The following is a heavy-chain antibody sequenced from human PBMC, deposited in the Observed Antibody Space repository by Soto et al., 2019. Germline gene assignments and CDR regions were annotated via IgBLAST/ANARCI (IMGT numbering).Heavy chain of an antibody. CDR3: ARVNIVSTVHAWDYYYGMDV. J-gene: IGHJ6*02. Sequence: GGSLRLSCAASGFTFSDYYMSWVRQAPGKGLDWVSYISSSTSTIYYADSVKGRFTISRDNAKNSLYLQMNSLRAEDTAVYYCARVNIVSTVHAWDYYYGMDVWGQGTTVTVSS. V-gene: IGHV3-11*01. CDR1: GFTFSDYY. D-gene: IGHD5-12*01. CDR2: ISSSTSTI.